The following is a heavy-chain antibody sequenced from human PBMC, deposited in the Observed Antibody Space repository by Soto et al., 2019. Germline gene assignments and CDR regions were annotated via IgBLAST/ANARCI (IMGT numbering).Heavy chain of an antibody. D-gene: IGHD2-15*01. CDR3: ARGYNLDCSGGSCYPAMDV. V-gene: IGHV1-8*01. J-gene: IGHJ6*02. Sequence: ASVKVSCKASGYTFTSYDINWVRQATGQGLEWMGWMNPNSGNTGYAQKFQGRVTMTRNTSISTAYMELSSLRSEDTAVYYCARGYNLDCSGGSCYPAMDVWGQGTTVTVSS. CDR1: GYTFTSYD. CDR2: MNPNSGNT.